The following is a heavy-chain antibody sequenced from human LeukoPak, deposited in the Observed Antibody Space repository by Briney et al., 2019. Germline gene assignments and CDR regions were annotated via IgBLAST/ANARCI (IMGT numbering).Heavy chain of an antibody. Sequence: SQTLSLTCTVSGDSTSSGDYYWSWIRQPPGKGLEWIGYIYYSGSTYYNPSLKSRVSISVDTSKNQFSPKLSSVTAADTAVYYCAREGVVGATTPFDHWGQGTLVTVSS. CDR2: IYYSGST. CDR3: AREGVVGATTPFDH. D-gene: IGHD1-26*01. CDR1: GDSTSSGDYY. J-gene: IGHJ4*02. V-gene: IGHV4-30-4*08.